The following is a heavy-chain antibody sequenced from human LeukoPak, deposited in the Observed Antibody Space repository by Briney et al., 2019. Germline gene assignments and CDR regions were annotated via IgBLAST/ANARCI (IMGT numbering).Heavy chain of an antibody. V-gene: IGHV4-4*07. Sequence: SETLSLTCTVSGGSIISYYWSWVRQPAGKGLEWIGRIYTSGSTNYNPSLKSRVTMSVDTSKNQFSLKLSSVTAADTAVYYCARDTQQDFWSGYYTWFDPWGQGTLVTVSS. D-gene: IGHD3-3*01. CDR2: IYTSGST. J-gene: IGHJ5*02. CDR1: GGSIISYY. CDR3: ARDTQQDFWSGYYTWFDP.